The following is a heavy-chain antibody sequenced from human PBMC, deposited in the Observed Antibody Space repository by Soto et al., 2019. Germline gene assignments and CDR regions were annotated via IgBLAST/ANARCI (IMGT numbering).Heavy chain of an antibody. D-gene: IGHD3-22*01. CDR3: ARGDYYDHSGYSNFDN. V-gene: IGHV4-59*12. Sequence: PSETLSLTCTVSGGSINDFYWSWIRQPPGKGLEWIGYIYNSGSTYYNPYLKSRVFISADTSKNLLSLKLSSVTAADTAVYYCARGDYYDHSGYSNFDNWGLGTMVAVSS. J-gene: IGHJ4*02. CDR1: GGSINDFY. CDR2: IYNSGST.